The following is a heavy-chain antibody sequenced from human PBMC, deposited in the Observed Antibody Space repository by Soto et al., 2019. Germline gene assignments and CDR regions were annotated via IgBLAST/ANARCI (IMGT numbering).Heavy chain of an antibody. Sequence: QVQLQQWGAGLLKPSETLSLNCAVNGGSLSGYYWSWIRQPPGKGLEWIGEIKDGGYTNYSPSLKSRATISSDRSNNQFSLRLNSVTAADTGVYYCARGQEGVVATHWDQVALVTVSS. J-gene: IGHJ4*02. CDR2: IKDGGYT. CDR3: ARGQEGVVATH. D-gene: IGHD5-12*01. V-gene: IGHV4-34*01. CDR1: GGSLSGYY.